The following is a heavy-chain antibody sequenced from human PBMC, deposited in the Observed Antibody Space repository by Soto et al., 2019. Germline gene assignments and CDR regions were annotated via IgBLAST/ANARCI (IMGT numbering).Heavy chain of an antibody. J-gene: IGHJ4*02. D-gene: IGHD6-13*01. CDR1: DYTLTSYG. V-gene: IGHV1-18*01. Sequence: QVQLVQSGAEVKKPGASVKVSCKASDYTLTSYGISWVRQAPGQGLEWMGWISAYNGNTNYAQKLQGRVTITADTSTSTAYMEMRSMISDDTAVYYCAREAAAGTLDYWGQGTLVTVSS. CDR3: AREAAAGTLDY. CDR2: ISAYNGNT.